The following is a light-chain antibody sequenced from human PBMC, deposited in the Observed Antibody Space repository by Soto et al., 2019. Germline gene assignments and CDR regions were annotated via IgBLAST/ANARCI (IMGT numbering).Light chain of an antibody. CDR2: WAS. V-gene: IGKV4-1*01. Sequence: EIVMTQSPDSLAVSLGERATINCKSSQSLFYASINKNYLAWYQQKPRQPPKLLIYWASIRGSGVPDRFSGSGSGTDFTLTISSLQAEDVAVYYCQQYFDNSITFGQGTRLEIK. CDR1: QSLFYASINKNY. CDR3: QQYFDNSIT. J-gene: IGKJ5*01.